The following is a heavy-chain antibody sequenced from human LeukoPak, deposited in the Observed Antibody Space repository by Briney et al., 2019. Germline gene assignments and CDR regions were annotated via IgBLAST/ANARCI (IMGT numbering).Heavy chain of an antibody. J-gene: IGHJ4*02. D-gene: IGHD3-22*01. CDR2: INHDGSST. Sequence: PGGSLRLSCAVSGFTFSNYKMPWVRQAPGKGLVWISDINHDGSSTTYADSVKGRFTVSRDNARNTLFLQVNSLRGEDTAVYYCARQSGYSYDVWGQGALITVSS. V-gene: IGHV3-74*01. CDR3: ARQSGYSYDV. CDR1: GFTFSNYK.